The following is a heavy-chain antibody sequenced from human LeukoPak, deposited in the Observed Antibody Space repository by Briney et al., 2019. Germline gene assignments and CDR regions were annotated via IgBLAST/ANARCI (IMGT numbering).Heavy chain of an antibody. CDR1: GFTFSSYG. CDR3: ARDSYGMDV. Sequence: GGSLRLSCAASGFTFSSYGMHWVRPAPGKGLEWVAVIWYDGSNKYYADSVKGRFTISRDNSKNTPYLQMNSLRAEDTAVYYCARDSYGMDVWGQGTTVTVSS. J-gene: IGHJ6*02. V-gene: IGHV3-33*08. CDR2: IWYDGSNK.